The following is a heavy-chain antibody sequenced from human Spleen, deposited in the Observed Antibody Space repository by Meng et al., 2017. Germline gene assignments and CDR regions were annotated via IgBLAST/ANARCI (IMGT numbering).Heavy chain of an antibody. CDR1: GGSISNSSYY. J-gene: IGHJ4*02. V-gene: IGHV4-39*07. D-gene: IGHD3-22*01. CDR2: GYYSGIT. Sequence: QRQRQESGPGLVKPSETLSLTCTVSGGSISNSSYYWGWVRQAPGKGLEWIGSGYYSGITHYSPSLKSRVTISLDTSKNQFSLKLRSLTAADTALYYCAVTYYYDSSGYFADYWGQGTLVTVSS. CDR3: AVTYYYDSSGYFADY.